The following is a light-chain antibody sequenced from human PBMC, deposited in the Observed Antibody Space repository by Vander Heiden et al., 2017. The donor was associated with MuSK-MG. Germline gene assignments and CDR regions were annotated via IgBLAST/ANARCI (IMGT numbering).Light chain of an antibody. J-gene: IGLJ2*01. CDR3: QAWDSSTAVV. CDR2: QDS. Sequence: SYALTQPPPVSVSPGQTASITCSGDKLGDKYACWYQQKPGQSPVLVIYQDSKRPSGIPERFSGSNSGNTATLTISGTQAMDEADYYCQAWDSSTAVVFGGGTKLTVL. CDR1: KLGDKY. V-gene: IGLV3-1*01.